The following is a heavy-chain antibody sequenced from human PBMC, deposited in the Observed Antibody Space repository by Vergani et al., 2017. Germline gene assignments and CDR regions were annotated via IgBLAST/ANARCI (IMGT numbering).Heavy chain of an antibody. Sequence: EVQLVPSGAEVKKPGESLKISCKGSGYSFTSYWIGWVRQMPGKGLEWMGIIYPGDSDTRYSPSFQGQVTISADKSISTAYLQWSSLKASDTAMYYCARTTPLLYDKRNDAFDIWGQGTMVTVSS. D-gene: IGHD3-10*01. V-gene: IGHV5-51*01. CDR3: ARTTPLLYDKRNDAFDI. CDR1: GYSFTSYW. CDR2: IYPGDSDT. J-gene: IGHJ3*02.